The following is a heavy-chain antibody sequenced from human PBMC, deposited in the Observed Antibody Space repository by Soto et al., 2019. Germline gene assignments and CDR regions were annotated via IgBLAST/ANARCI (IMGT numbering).Heavy chain of an antibody. Sequence: GGSLRLSCAASGFTFSSYSMNWVRQAPGKGLEWVSYISSSSSTIYYADSVKGRFTISRDNAKNSLYLQMNSLRDEDTAVYYCARDQRPYYDYVWGSYRYGFDPWGQGTLVTVSS. J-gene: IGHJ5*02. CDR1: GFTFSSYS. V-gene: IGHV3-48*02. D-gene: IGHD3-16*02. CDR3: ARDQRPYYDYVWGSYRYGFDP. CDR2: ISSSSSTI.